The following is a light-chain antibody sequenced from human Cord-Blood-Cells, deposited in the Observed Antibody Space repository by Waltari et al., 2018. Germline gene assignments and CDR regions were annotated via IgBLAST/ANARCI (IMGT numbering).Light chain of an antibody. V-gene: IGLV2-23*02. CDR3: CSYAGSSTFVV. Sequence: QSALTQPASVSGSPGLSITISCTGTSSEVGSYKLVSWYQQHPCKAPKLMIYEVGKRPSGVSSRCSGCKSGNTASLTVSGLQGEDEADYYCCSYAGSSTFVVFGGGTKLTVL. CDR2: EVG. J-gene: IGLJ2*01. CDR1: SSEVGSYKL.